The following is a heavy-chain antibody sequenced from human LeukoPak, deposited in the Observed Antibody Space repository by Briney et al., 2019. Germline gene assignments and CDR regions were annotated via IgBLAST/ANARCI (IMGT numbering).Heavy chain of an antibody. D-gene: IGHD6-13*01. CDR2: IKQDGSEK. CDR1: GFTFSSYW. Sequence: PGGSLRLSCAASGFTFSSYWMSWVRQAPGKGLEWVANIKQDGSEKYYVDSVKGRFTISRDNAKNSLYLQMNSLRAEDTAVYYCARDTIAAAGPGFYYYMDVWGKGTTVTVSS. J-gene: IGHJ6*03. CDR3: ARDTIAAAGPGFYYYMDV. V-gene: IGHV3-7*01.